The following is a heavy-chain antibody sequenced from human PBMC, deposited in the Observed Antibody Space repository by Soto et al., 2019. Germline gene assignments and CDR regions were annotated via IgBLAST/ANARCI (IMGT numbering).Heavy chain of an antibody. CDR3: ARGGSGSYYFDY. D-gene: IGHD1-26*01. Sequence: EVQLVESGGGLVQPGGSLRLSCAASGFTFSSYAMHWVRQAPGKGLEYVSAISSNGCSTYYANSVKGRFTISRDNSKNTLYLQMGSLRAEDMAVYYCARGGSGSYYFDYWGKGTLVTVSS. J-gene: IGHJ4*02. V-gene: IGHV3-64*01. CDR2: ISSNGCST. CDR1: GFTFSSYA.